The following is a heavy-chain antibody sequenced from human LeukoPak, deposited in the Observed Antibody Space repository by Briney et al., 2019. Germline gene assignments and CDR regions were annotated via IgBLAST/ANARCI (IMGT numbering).Heavy chain of an antibody. V-gene: IGHV4-34*01. Sequence: SSETLSLTCAVYGGSFSGYYWSWIRQPPGKGLEWIGETNHSGSTNYNPSLKSRVTISVDTSKNQFSLKLSSVTAADTAVYYCARGFVVVPAAIEDYYYMDVWGKGTTVTVSS. CDR1: GGSFSGYY. CDR3: ARGFVVVPAAIEDYYYMDV. CDR2: TNHSGST. J-gene: IGHJ6*03. D-gene: IGHD2-2*01.